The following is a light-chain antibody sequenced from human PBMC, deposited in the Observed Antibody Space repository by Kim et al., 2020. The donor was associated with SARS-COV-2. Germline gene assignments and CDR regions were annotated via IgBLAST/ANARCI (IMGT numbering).Light chain of an antibody. CDR3: NSRDSNDNVV. J-gene: IGLJ2*01. V-gene: IGLV3-19*01. Sequence: VALGRTVRITCQGDSLRSYYSTWYQQKPGPAPILVIYGKNNRPSGIPDRFSGSISGNTAFLTITGTQAGDETDYYCNSRDSNDNVVFGGGTQLTVL. CDR2: GKN. CDR1: SLRSYY.